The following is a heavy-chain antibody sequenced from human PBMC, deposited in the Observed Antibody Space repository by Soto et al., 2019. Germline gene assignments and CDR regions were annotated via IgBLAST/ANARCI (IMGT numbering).Heavy chain of an antibody. D-gene: IGHD3-10*01. V-gene: IGHV6-1*01. CDR2: TYYRSKWYN. J-gene: IGHJ6*03. Sequence: SQTLSLTCAISGDSVSSNSAAWNWIRQSPSRGLEWLGRTYYRSKWYNDYAVSVKSRITINPDTSKNQFSLQLHSVTPEDTAVDQCARGGVLIGFARVRGVTGLMYVWARATTVTVSS. CDR1: GDSVSSNSAA. CDR3: ARGGVLIGFARVRGVTGLMYV.